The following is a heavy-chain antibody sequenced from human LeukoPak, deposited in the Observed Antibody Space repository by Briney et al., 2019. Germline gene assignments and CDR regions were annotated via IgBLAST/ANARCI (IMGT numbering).Heavy chain of an antibody. J-gene: IGHJ4*02. CDR2: ISGSGGSI. V-gene: IGHV3-23*01. Sequence: PGGSLRLSCAASGFTFSSYAMSWVRQAPGKGLEWVSGISGSGGSIYYADSVKGRFTIFRDNSKNTLYLQMNSLRAEDTAVYHCANGWSPDYWGRGTLVTVSS. CDR1: GFTFSSYA. D-gene: IGHD2-15*01. CDR3: ANGWSPDY.